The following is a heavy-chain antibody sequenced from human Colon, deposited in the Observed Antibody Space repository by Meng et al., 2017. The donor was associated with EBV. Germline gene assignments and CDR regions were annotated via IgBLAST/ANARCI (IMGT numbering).Heavy chain of an antibody. CDR1: GGSVSSGGYY. J-gene: IGHJ4*02. CDR2: IYYSGST. CDR3: ARVSSGWDYFDY. D-gene: IGHD6-19*01. V-gene: IGHV4-31*03. Sequence: QVRLQESGPGLLKPYQTLSLTCTFSGGSVSSGGYYWTWIRQHPGKGLEWFGHIYYSGSTFYNPSLKRRVIISIDTSKNQFSLNLRSVTAADTAVYYYARVSSGWDYFDYWGQGTLVTVSS.